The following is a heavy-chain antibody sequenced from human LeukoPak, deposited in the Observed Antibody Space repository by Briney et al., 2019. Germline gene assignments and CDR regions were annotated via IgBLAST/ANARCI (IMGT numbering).Heavy chain of an antibody. CDR3: ARGNRGYETFDY. J-gene: IGHJ4*02. V-gene: IGHV4-4*07. CDR2: VYASGNT. D-gene: IGHD5-12*01. CDR1: GGSITPYY. Sequence: SETLSLTCTVSGGSITPYYWSWIRQPAGKGLEWIWRVYASGNTKYNPSLKSRVTMSVDTSKSQVSLNMTSATAADTAVYFCARGNRGYETFDYWGQGALVTVSS.